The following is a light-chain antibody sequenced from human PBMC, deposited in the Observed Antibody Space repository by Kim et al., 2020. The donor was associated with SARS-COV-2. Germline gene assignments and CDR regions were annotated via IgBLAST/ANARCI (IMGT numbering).Light chain of an antibody. J-gene: IGLJ2*01. CDR1: SSNIGSNT. CDR2: NNN. Sequence: GQRFTISCSGSSSNIGSNTVNWYQQLPGTAPKLLIYNNNQRPSGVPDRFSGSKSGTSASLAISGLQSEDEADYYCATWDDSLNGPVFGGGTQLTVL. CDR3: ATWDDSLNGPV. V-gene: IGLV1-44*01.